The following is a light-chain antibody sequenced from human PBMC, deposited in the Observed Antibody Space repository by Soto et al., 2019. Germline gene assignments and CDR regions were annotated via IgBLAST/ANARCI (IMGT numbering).Light chain of an antibody. Sequence: QSRNALPFAPRAGATLSFRASQTIYSTFVAWYQQRPGQAPRLLIYAASSRATGIPARFSGSGSGTEYTLTISRLEPEDFALYYCQQYTGSPRAFGQGAKV. CDR1: QTIYSTF. J-gene: IGKJ1*01. V-gene: IGKV3-20*01. CDR3: QQYTGSPRA. CDR2: AAS.